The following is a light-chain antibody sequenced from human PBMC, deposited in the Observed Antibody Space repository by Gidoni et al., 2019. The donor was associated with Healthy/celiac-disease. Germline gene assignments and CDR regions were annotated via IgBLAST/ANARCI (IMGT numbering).Light chain of an antibody. Sequence: ETVFTHSSATLSLSPEERATLSCRASPGVSSYLAWYQQKPGQAPRLLIYEASDRSTGIPAGFSGSGSGTDFTLTIRGLGPKNFAVYYGQQSRDRLITFGQGTRLEIK. CDR2: EAS. CDR3: QQSRDRLIT. V-gene: IGKV3-11*01. CDR1: PGVSSY. J-gene: IGKJ5*01.